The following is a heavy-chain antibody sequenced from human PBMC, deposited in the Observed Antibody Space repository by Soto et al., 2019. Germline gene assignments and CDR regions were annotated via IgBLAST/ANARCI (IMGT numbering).Heavy chain of an antibody. D-gene: IGHD2-2*01. Sequence: SETLSLTCTVSGGSISSYYWSWIRQPPGKGLEWIGYIYYSGSTNYNPSLKSRVTISVDTSKNQFSLKLSSVTAADTTVYYCARVGGYCISTSCTLGNYYYYGMDVWGQGTTVT. J-gene: IGHJ6*02. CDR2: IYYSGST. V-gene: IGHV4-59*01. CDR3: ARVGGYCISTSCTLGNYYYYGMDV. CDR1: GGSISSYY.